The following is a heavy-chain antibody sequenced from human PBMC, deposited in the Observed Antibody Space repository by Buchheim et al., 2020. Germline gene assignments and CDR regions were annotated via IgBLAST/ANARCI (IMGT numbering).Heavy chain of an antibody. J-gene: IGHJ6*02. Sequence: QVQLVESGGGVVQPGRSLRLSCAASGFTFSSYGMHWVRQAPGKGLEWVAVIWYDGSNKYYADSVKGRFTISRDNSKNTLYLQMNSLRAEDTAVYYCAKVSRYDILTGPPPKYYYYGMDVWGQGTT. CDR2: IWYDGSNK. V-gene: IGHV3-33*06. CDR1: GFTFSSYG. D-gene: IGHD3-9*01. CDR3: AKVSRYDILTGPPPKYYYYGMDV.